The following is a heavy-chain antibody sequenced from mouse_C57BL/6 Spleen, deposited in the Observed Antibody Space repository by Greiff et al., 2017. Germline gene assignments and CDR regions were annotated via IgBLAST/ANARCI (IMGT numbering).Heavy chain of an antibody. CDR2: IHPNRGST. J-gene: IGHJ2*01. CDR3: ARCPYYYGSPYCDY. D-gene: IGHD1-1*01. Sequence: QVQLKQPGAELVKPGASVKLSCKASGYTFTSYWMPWVKQRPGQGLEWIGMIHPNRGSTNYNEKFKSKATLTVDKSSSTAYMQLSSLTSEDAAVYYCARCPYYYGSPYCDYWGQGTTLTVSS. V-gene: IGHV1-64*01. CDR1: GYTFTSYW.